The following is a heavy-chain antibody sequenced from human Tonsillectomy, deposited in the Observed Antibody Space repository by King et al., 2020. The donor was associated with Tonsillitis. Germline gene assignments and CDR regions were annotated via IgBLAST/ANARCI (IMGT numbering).Heavy chain of an antibody. CDR1: GFTFDIYW. CDR2: INTDGSPT. J-gene: IGHJ6*03. V-gene: IGHV3-74*01. Sequence: VQLVESGGGLVQPGGSLRLSCAASGFTFDIYWMHWVRQAPGKGLEWVSRINTDGSPTSYADSVKGRFTISRDNAKNTLYLQMSSLRAEDTAVYYCAREGGGNSSYHYYYMDVWGKGTTVTVSS. D-gene: IGHD4-23*01. CDR3: AREGGGNSSYHYYYMDV.